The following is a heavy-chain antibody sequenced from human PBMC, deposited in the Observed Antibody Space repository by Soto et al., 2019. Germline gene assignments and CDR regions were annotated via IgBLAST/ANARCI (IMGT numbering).Heavy chain of an antibody. D-gene: IGHD6-13*01. CDR1: GFTFSSYG. J-gene: IGHJ6*02. CDR3: AIDHLGLGAAGLFLYDGMEV. Sequence: QVQLVESGGGVVQPGGSLRLSCAASGFTFSSYGMHWVRQAPGKGLEWVAVIWYDGSNKYYADSVKGRFTISRDNSKNTLYLKLNSRRAEDTAVYYCAIDHLGLGAAGLFLYDGMEVWGQGTTVTVSS. CDR2: IWYDGSNK. V-gene: IGHV3-33*01.